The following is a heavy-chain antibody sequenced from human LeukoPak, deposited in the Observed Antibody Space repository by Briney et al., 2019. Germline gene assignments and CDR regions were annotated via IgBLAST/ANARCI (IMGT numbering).Heavy chain of an antibody. V-gene: IGHV4-30-2*01. Sequence: SETLSLTCAVSGGSISSGGYSWSWIRQPPGKGLEWIGYIYHSGSTYYNPSLKSRVTISVDTSKNQFSLKLSSVTAADTAVYYCARDSSGYDYYYGMDVWGQGTTVTVSS. CDR2: IYHSGST. CDR1: GGSISSGGYS. D-gene: IGHD3-22*01. CDR3: ARDSSGYDYYYGMDV. J-gene: IGHJ6*02.